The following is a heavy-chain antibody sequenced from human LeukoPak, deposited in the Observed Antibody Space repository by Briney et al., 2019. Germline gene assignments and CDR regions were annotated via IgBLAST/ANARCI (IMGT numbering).Heavy chain of an antibody. CDR1: GLTFSSYG. V-gene: IGHV3-23*01. CDR2: ITGDGTTP. J-gene: IGHJ4*02. Sequence: GGSLRLSCEASGLTFSSYGMSWFRQAPGKGLQWVSAITGDGTTPYYADSVKGRFTISRDNSKNMLYLQMSSLRAEDTAVYYCAKMQGYFDYWGQGTLVPVSS. CDR3: AKMQGYFDY.